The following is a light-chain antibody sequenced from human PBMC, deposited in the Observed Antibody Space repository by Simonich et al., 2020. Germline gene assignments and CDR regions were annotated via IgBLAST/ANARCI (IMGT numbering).Light chain of an antibody. CDR1: SSDVGGYKY. CDR2: DVS. Sequence: QSALTQPAPVSGSPGQSIPISCPGTSSDVGGYKYVPWYQQHPGKAPKRMIYDVSKRPSGVSNRFSGSKSGNTASLTISGLQAEDEADYYCSSYTSSSTSYVFGTGTKVTVL. CDR3: SSYTSSSTSYV. V-gene: IGLV2-14*01. J-gene: IGLJ1*01.